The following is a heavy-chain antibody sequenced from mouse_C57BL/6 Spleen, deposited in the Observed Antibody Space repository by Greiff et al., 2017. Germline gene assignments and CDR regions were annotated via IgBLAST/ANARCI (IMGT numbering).Heavy chain of an antibody. J-gene: IGHJ4*01. CDR2: IDPSDSYT. Sequence: QVQLQQPGAELVMPGASVKLSCKASGYTFTSYWMHWVKQRPGQGLEWIGEIDPSDSYTNYNQKFKGKSTLTVDKSSSTAYMQLSSLTSEDSAVYYCARRGNSRAMDYWGQGTSVTVSS. V-gene: IGHV1-69*01. CDR1: GYTFTSYW. D-gene: IGHD2-1*01. CDR3: ARRGNSRAMDY.